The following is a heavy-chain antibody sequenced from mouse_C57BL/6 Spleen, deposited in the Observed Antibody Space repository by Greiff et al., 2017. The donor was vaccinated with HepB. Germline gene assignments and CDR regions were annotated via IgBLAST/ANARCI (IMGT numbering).Heavy chain of an antibody. V-gene: IGHV1-26*01. CDR2: INPNNGGT. J-gene: IGHJ4*01. CDR1: GYTFTDYY. CDR3: ASGDDAPYAMDY. Sequence: EVQLQQSGPELVKPGASVKISCKASGYTFTDYYMNWVKQSHGKSLEWIGDINPNNGGTSYNQKFKGKATLTVDKSSSTSYMELRSLTSEDSAVYYCASGDDAPYAMDYWGQGTSVTVSS.